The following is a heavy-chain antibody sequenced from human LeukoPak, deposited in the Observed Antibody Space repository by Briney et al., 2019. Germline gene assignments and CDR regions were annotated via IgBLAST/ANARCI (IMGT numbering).Heavy chain of an antibody. J-gene: IGHJ6*02. CDR3: ARVLVMDV. V-gene: IGHV3-7*01. Sequence: PGGSLRLSCTASGFTFSSYWMSWVRQSPGKGLEWVANIKQDGSEKYYVDSVEGRFTISRDNAKNSPFLHMNSLRAEDSAVYYCARVLVMDVWGQGTAVIVS. CDR1: GFTFSSYW. CDR2: IKQDGSEK.